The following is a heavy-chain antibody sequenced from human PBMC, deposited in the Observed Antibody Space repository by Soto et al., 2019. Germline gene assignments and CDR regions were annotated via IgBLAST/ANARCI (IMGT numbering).Heavy chain of an antibody. CDR3: ARSLDY. CDR2: INQDGSEK. J-gene: IGHJ4*02. CDR1: GFTFSSYW. V-gene: IGHV3-7*03. Sequence: PGGALRLSCAGSGFTFSSYWMDWVRQAPGRGLEWLANINQDGSEKYYVDSVKGRFTISRDNARNSVYLQMNSLRAEDTAVYYCARSLDYWGQGTQVTAPQ.